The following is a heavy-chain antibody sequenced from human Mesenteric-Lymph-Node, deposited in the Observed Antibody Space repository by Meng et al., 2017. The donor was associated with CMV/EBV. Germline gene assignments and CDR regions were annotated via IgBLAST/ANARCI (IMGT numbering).Heavy chain of an antibody. V-gene: IGHV3-23*01. CDR2: ISGSGGST. CDR3: AKYRGYSSSSITGTGNYYYGMDV. D-gene: IGHD6-6*01. J-gene: IGHJ6*02. CDR1: GFTFSSYA. Sequence: GESLKISCAASGFTFSSYAMSWVRQAPGKGLEWVSAISGSGGSTYYADSVKGRFTISRDNSKNTLYLQMNSLRAEDTAVYYCAKYRGYSSSSITGTGNYYYGMDVWGQGTTVTVSS.